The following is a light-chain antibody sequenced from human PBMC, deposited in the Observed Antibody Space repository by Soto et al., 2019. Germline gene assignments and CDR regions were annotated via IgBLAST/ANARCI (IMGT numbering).Light chain of an antibody. V-gene: IGKV1-5*03. J-gene: IGKJ5*01. Sequence: DIQMTQSPSTLSASVGDRVIITCRASESISNRLAWYQQKPGKAPKLLIYKASSLESGVPSRFSGSGSGTEFTLTISSLQPDDFATYYCQQYNSYSRTFGQGTRLEIK. CDR3: QQYNSYSRT. CDR1: ESISNR. CDR2: KAS.